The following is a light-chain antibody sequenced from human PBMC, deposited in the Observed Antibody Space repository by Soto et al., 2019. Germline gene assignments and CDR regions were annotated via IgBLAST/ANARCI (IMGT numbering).Light chain of an antibody. Sequence: DIEMTQSPSTLSASIGDRVTITCRASQSISSRLAWYQQKPAKAPKFLVYDATNLESGVPSRFSGSGSGTEFTLTISSLQPDDFATYYYQQYNSYTVTFGQGTKVDI. CDR1: QSISSR. CDR3: QQYNSYTVT. J-gene: IGKJ1*01. CDR2: DAT. V-gene: IGKV1-5*01.